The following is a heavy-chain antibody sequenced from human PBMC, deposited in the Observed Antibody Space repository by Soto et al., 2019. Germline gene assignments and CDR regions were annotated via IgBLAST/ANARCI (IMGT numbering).Heavy chain of an antibody. CDR3: AREITMIVVEYNWFDP. CDR2: INHSGST. CDR1: GGSFSGYY. Sequence: PSETLSLTCAVYGGSFSGYYWSWIRQPPGKGLEWIGEINHSGSTNYNPSLKSRVTISVDTSKNQFSLKLSSVTAADTAVYYCAREITMIVVEYNWFDPWSQGTLVTVSS. V-gene: IGHV4-34*01. D-gene: IGHD3-22*01. J-gene: IGHJ5*02.